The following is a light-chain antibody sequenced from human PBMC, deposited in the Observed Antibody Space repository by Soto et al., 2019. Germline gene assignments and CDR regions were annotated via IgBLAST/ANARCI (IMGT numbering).Light chain of an antibody. J-gene: IGLJ1*01. V-gene: IGLV2-14*01. CDR2: EVS. CDR1: SSDVGGYNY. CDR3: SSYTSSSTLYV. Sequence: QSVLTQPASVHGSPGQSITISCTGTSSDVGGYNYVSWYQQHPGKAPKLMIYEVSNRPSGVSNRFSGSKSGNTASLTISGLQAEDEADYYCSSYTSSSTLYVFGTGTKVTVL.